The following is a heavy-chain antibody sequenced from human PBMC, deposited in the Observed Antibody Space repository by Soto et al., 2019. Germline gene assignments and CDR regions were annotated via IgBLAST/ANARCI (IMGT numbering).Heavy chain of an antibody. Sequence: PGGPLRLSCPASGFTFSNHAVSWVRQAPGKGLEWVSAISGSGGSTYYADSVKGRFTISRDNSKNTLYLQMNSLRAEDTAVYYCATDCGGDCYYDYWGQGTLVTVSS. V-gene: IGHV3-23*01. CDR3: ATDCGGDCYYDY. J-gene: IGHJ4*02. CDR1: GFTFSNHA. D-gene: IGHD2-21*02. CDR2: ISGSGGST.